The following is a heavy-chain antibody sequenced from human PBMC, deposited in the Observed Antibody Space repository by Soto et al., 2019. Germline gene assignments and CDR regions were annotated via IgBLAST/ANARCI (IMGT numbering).Heavy chain of an antibody. CDR3: AHRNPYSGRWNEARLAA. Sequence: QITLKESGPTLVKPTQTLTLTCTLSGFSLGTSGVGVGWFRQSPGQALEWLAFIYWDDDKRYSPSLKNTLSVNKDTSINQAQLIMHNVDAVDSGRYYCAHRNPYSGRWNEARLAAWGQGDLVTVSS. J-gene: IGHJ5*02. CDR1: GFSLGTSGVG. CDR2: IYWDDDK. D-gene: IGHD5-12*01. V-gene: IGHV2-5*02.